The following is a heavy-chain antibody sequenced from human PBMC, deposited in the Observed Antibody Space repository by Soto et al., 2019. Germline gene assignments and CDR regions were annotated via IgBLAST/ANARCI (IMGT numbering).Heavy chain of an antibody. J-gene: IGHJ6*02. Sequence: ASVKLSCKVSGYTFTGYYMHWVRQAPGEGLEWMGWINPNSGGTNYAEKFQGRVTMTRDTSTSTVYMELSSLRSEDTAVYYCARDGCSGGSCYGMDVWGQGSTVTVSS. V-gene: IGHV1-2*02. D-gene: IGHD2-15*01. CDR3: ARDGCSGGSCYGMDV. CDR2: INPNSGGT. CDR1: GYTFTGYY.